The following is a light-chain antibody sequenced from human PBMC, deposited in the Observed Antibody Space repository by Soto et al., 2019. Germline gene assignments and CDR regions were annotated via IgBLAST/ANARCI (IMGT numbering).Light chain of an antibody. CDR1: QSVSSN. J-gene: IGKJ2*01. CDR2: GAS. Sequence: EIVMTQSPATLSVSPGERATLSCRASQSVSSNLAWYQQKPGQAPRLLIYGASTRATDIPARFSGSGSGTEFTLTISSLQSEDFAVYYCQQYNNWYTFGQGTKVEIK. CDR3: QQYNNWYT. V-gene: IGKV3-15*01.